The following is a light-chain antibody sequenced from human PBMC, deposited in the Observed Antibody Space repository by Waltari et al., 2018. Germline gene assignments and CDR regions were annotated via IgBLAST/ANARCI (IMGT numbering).Light chain of an antibody. V-gene: IGKV3-11*01. Sequence: DTVLTQSPVTLSFSPGETATLSCRASQSVSSFLAWYQQKPGQSPRLLNYDASHRATGIPARFSGTGSGTDFTLTIDHLEPEDFAVYYCQQRAHWPLTFGGGTKVEIK. CDR3: QQRAHWPLT. CDR2: DAS. J-gene: IGKJ4*01. CDR1: QSVSSF.